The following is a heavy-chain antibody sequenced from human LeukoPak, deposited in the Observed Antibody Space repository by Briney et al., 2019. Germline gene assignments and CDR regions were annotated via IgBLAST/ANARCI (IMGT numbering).Heavy chain of an antibody. CDR3: ARDGSYYDFWSGYWDFDY. D-gene: IGHD3-3*01. Sequence: GGSLRLSCAASGFTFSSYAMHWVRQAPGKGLEWVAVISYDGSNKYYADSVKGRFTISRDNSKNTLYLQMNSLRAEDTAVYYCARDGSYYDFWSGYWDFDYWGQGTLVTVSS. J-gene: IGHJ4*02. CDR2: ISYDGSNK. CDR1: GFTFSSYA. V-gene: IGHV3-30-3*01.